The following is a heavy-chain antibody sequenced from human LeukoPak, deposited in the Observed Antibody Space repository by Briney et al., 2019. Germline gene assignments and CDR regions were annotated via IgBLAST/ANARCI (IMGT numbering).Heavy chain of an antibody. V-gene: IGHV3-7*04. J-gene: IGHJ4*02. Sequence: GGSLRLSCAASGFTFRSYWMNWVRQAPGKGLEWVANIKQEGDEKNYVDSVKGRFTISRDNAENSLYLQMNSLRAEDTAVYYCARGLSGSSSPLYPFDSWGQGALVTVSS. CDR3: ARGLSGSSSPLYPFDS. D-gene: IGHD6-6*01. CDR1: GFTFRSYW. CDR2: IKQEGDEK.